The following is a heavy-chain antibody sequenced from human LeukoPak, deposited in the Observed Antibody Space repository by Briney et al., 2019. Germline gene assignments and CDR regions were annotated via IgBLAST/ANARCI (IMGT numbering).Heavy chain of an antibody. CDR3: TRDQSRWEDYYYYGMDV. J-gene: IGHJ6*02. D-gene: IGHD1-26*01. Sequence: PGGSLRLSCTASGFTFGDYAISWGRQAPGKGLEWVGFIRSKAYGGTTEYAASVKGRFTISRDDSKSIAYLQMNSLKTEDTAVYYCTRDQSRWEDYYYYGMDVWGQGTTVTVSS. CDR2: IRSKAYGGTT. CDR1: GFTFGDYA. V-gene: IGHV3-49*04.